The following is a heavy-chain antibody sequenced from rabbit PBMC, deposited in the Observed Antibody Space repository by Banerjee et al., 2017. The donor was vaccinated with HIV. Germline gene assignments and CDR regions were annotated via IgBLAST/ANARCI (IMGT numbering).Heavy chain of an antibody. J-gene: IGHJ4*01. D-gene: IGHD6-1*01. CDR2: IYPVAGAT. Sequence: QQQLEESGGGLVQPGGSLKLSCKASGIDFSLYYMSWVRQAPGKGLEWIACIYPVAGATDYANWVNGRFTISKTSSTTVTLQMTSLTAADTATYFCARDPPYAGYAGYGYAWDLWGPGTLVTVS. CDR1: GIDFSLYYM. CDR3: ARDPPYAGYAGYGYAWDL. V-gene: IGHV1S45*01.